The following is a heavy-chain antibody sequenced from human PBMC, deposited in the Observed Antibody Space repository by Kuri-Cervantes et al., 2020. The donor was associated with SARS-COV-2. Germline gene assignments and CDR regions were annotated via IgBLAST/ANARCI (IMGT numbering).Heavy chain of an antibody. D-gene: IGHD6-13*01. V-gene: IGHV3-7*03. CDR3: AKGQAPGIAAAGTPPSAYMDV. J-gene: IGHJ6*03. CDR1: GFTFSSYW. CDR2: IKQDGSEK. Sequence: GGSLRLSCAASGFTFSSYWMSWVHQAPGKGLEWVANIKQDGSEKYYVDSVEGRFTISRDNAKNSLYLQMNSLRAEDTALYYCAKGQAPGIAAAGTPPSAYMDVWGKGTTVTVSS.